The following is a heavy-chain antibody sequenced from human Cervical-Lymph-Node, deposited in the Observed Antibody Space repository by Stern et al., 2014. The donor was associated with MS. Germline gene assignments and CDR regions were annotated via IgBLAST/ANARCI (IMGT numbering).Heavy chain of an antibody. J-gene: IGHJ5*02. CDR2: INHSGST. CDR3: ARGGGYTAMGP. V-gene: IGHV4-34*01. D-gene: IGHD5-18*01. CDR1: GGSFSGYY. Sequence: QLQLQQWGAGLLKPSETLSLTCAVYGGSFSGYYWSWIRQPPGKGLEWIGEINHSGSTNYNPSLKSRVTISVDTSKNQFSLKLSSVTAADTAVYYCARGGGYTAMGPWGQGTLVTVSS.